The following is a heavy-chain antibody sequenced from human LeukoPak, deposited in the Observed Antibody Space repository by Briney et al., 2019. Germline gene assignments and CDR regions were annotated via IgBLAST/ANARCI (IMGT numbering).Heavy chain of an antibody. CDR2: INPNSGGT. J-gene: IGHJ4*02. CDR3: ARVRGVNSGSYGFDY. CDR1: GYTFTDYY. D-gene: IGHD3-10*01. V-gene: IGHV1-2*02. Sequence: APVKVSCKASGYTFTDYYMHWVRQAPGQGLEWMGWINPNSGGTNYAQKFQGRVTMTRDTSISTAYMELSRLRSDDTAVYYCARVRGVNSGSYGFDYWGQGTLVTVSS.